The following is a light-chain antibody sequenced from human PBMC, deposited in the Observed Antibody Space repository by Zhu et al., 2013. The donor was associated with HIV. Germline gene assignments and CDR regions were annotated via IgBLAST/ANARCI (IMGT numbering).Light chain of an antibody. CDR1: QSVSSY. CDR3: HQYGNSPPT. J-gene: IGKJ2*01. Sequence: EIVLTQSPATLSLSPGERATLSCRASQSVSSYLAWYQQKPGQAPRLLIYDASNRATGIPARFSGSGSGTDFTLTISSLEPEDSAVYYCHQYGNSPPTFGQGTKLQIK. V-gene: IGKV3-11*01. CDR2: DAS.